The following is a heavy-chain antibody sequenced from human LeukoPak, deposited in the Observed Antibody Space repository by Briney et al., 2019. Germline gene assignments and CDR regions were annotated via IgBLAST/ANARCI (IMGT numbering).Heavy chain of an antibody. CDR2: ISSSCSTI. CDR1: GFTFSSYE. CDR3: ARDGTVTMIVVVGDYMDV. J-gene: IGHJ6*03. V-gene: IGHV3-48*03. Sequence: GGSLRLSCAASGFTFSSYEMNWVRQAPGKGLEGVSYISSSCSTIYYADSVKGRFTISRDNAKNSLYLQMNSLRAEDTAVYYCARDGTVTMIVVVGDYMDVWGKGTTVTISS. D-gene: IGHD3-22*01.